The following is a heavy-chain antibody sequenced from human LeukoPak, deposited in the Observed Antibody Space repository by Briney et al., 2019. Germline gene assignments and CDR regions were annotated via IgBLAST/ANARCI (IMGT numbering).Heavy chain of an antibody. J-gene: IGHJ4*02. CDR1: GSLFTSYW. CDR3: ARSGYSCGYIVY. V-gene: IGHV5-51*01. D-gene: IGHD5-18*01. Sequence: GGALQISCKGSGSLFTSYWIGWVGHLPGESLEWMGIIYPGDSDTRYSPSFQGQVTISADKSISTAYLQWSSLKASDTAMYYCARSGYSCGYIVYWGQGTLVTVSS. CDR2: IYPGDSDT.